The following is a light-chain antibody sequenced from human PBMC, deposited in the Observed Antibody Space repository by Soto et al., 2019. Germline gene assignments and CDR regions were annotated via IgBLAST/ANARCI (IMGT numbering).Light chain of an antibody. V-gene: IGLV2-14*01. CDR2: EVF. CDR1: SNDVGAFDY. J-gene: IGLJ2*01. CDR3: SSYTTNNAHV. Sequence: QSALTQPASVSASPGQSISISCTGTSNDVGAFDYVSWYQQHPGKAPKLIIFEVFNRPSGVSTRFSGSKSGSTASLTISGLQVEDEADYFCSSYTTNNAHVFGGGTKLTVL.